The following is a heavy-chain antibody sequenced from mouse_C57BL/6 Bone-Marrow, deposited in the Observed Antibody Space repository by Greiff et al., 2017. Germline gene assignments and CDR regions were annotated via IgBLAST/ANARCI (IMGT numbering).Heavy chain of an antibody. Sequence: QVQLQQPGAELVKPGASVKLSCKASGYTFTSYWMHWVKQRPGQGLEWIGMIHPNSGSTNYNEKFKSKATLTVDKSSSTAYMQLSRLTSEDSAVYYCARGMGRSLLLYWYFDVWGTGTTVTVSS. CDR1: GYTFTSYW. CDR3: ARGMGRSLLLYWYFDV. J-gene: IGHJ1*03. V-gene: IGHV1-64*01. CDR2: IHPNSGST. D-gene: IGHD1-2*01.